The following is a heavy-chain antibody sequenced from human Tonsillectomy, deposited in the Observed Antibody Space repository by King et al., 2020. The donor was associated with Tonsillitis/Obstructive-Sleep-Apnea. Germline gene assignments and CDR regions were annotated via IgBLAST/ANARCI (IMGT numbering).Heavy chain of an antibody. Sequence: VQLVESGGGLVQPGGSLRLSCVTSGFTFSSYWMHWVRQAPGKGLVWVSRINSDGCRTTYADSVKGRFTIASDNAKNTVYLQMNSLRDEDTAVYYCARDLDGGAGWYFDLWGHGTLVTVSS. J-gene: IGHJ2*01. D-gene: IGHD3-10*01. V-gene: IGHV3-74*01. CDR2: INSDGCRT. CDR1: GFTFSSYW. CDR3: ARDLDGGAGWYFDL.